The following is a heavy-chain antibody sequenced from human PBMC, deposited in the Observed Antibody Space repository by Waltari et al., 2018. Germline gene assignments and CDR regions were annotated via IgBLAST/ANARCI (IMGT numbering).Heavy chain of an antibody. CDR3: ARGPAYYFDY. CDR2: ISASGCT. CDR1: YCSYT. J-gene: IGHJ4*02. V-gene: IGHV3-23*01. Sequence: YCSYTMRWVRQAPGKWLEWVSTISASGCTFYADSVKGRFTVSRDSSKNTLSLQMNSLRAEDTAVYYCARGPAYYFDYWGQGTLVTVSS.